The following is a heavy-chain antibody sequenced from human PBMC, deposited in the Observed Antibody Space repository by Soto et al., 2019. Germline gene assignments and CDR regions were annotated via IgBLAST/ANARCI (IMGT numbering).Heavy chain of an antibody. V-gene: IGHV1-8*01. CDR3: ARTTSYYYYYYGMDV. J-gene: IGHJ6*02. CDR2: MNPNSGNT. CDR1: GYTFTSYD. D-gene: IGHD4-17*01. Sequence: ASVKVSCKASGYTFTSYDINWVRQATGQGLEWMGWMNPNSGNTGYAQKFQGRVTMTRNTSISTAYIELSSLRSEDTAVYYCARTTSYYYYYYGMDVWGQGTTVTVSS.